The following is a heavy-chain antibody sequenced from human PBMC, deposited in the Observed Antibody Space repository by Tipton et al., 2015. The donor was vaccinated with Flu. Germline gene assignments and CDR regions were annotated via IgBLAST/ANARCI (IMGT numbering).Heavy chain of an antibody. J-gene: IGHJ4*02. CDR2: INHSGST. CDR3: ARGKALVATVVTLYSFDY. D-gene: IGHD5-12*01. CDR1: GGSFSGYY. V-gene: IGHV4-34*01. Sequence: GLVKPSETLSLTCAVYGGSFSGYYWSWIRQPPGKGLEWIGEINHSGSTNYNPSLKSRVTISVDTSKNQFSLKLSSVTAADTAVYFCARGKALVATVVTLYSFDYWGRGTLVPVSS.